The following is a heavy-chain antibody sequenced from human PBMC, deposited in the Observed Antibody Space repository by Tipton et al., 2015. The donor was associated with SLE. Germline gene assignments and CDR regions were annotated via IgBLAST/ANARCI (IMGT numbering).Heavy chain of an antibody. CDR1: GFTVSSNY. D-gene: IGHD2-21*01. J-gene: IGHJ4*02. CDR3: AREGAYCGGDCFDY. V-gene: IGHV3-53*04. Sequence: VQLVQSGGGLVQPGGSLRLSCAASGFTVSSNYMSWVRQAPGKGLEWVSVIYSGGSTYYADSVKGRFTVSRDNSKNTLYVQMNSLRAEDTAVYYCAREGAYCGGDCFDYWGQGTLVTVSS. CDR2: IYSGGST.